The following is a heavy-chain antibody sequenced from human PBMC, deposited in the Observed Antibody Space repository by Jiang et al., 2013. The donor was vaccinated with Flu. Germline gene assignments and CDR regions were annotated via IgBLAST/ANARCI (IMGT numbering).Heavy chain of an antibody. J-gene: IGHJ3*02. Sequence: TVSGGSINSYTYYWSWIRQPAGKGLEWIGRLHTSGSTNYNPSLRSRLTISVDTSKNQFSLKLSSVTAADTAVYYCATDRRNTVAFDIWGQGTMVTVSS. CDR2: LHTSGST. D-gene: IGHD2/OR15-2a*01. CDR3: ATDRRNTVAFDI. CDR1: GGSINSYTYY. V-gene: IGHV4-61*02.